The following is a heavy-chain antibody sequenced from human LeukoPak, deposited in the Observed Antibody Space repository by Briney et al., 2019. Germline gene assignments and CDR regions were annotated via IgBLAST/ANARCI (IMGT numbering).Heavy chain of an antibody. CDR1: GGSFSGYY. V-gene: IGHV4-34*01. CDR3: ARGPRITMVRGVYWLDP. J-gene: IGHJ5*02. Sequence: PSETLSLTCAVYGGSFSGYYWSWIRQPPGKGLEWIGEINHSGSTNYNPYLKSRVTISVDTSKNQFSLKLSSVTAADTAVYYCARGPRITMVRGVYWLDPWGQGTLVTVSS. CDR2: INHSGST. D-gene: IGHD3-10*01.